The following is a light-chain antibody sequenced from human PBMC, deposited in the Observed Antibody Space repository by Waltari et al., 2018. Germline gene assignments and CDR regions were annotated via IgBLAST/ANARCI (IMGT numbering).Light chain of an antibody. CDR2: DVS. CDR1: NTDVGSYKY. Sequence: QSALTQPASVSGSRGQSITISCSGTNTDVGSYKYVSWYQQYSDKAPHLLIYDVSKRPSGVSNRSACSKAGSTASLTSSGRRAEDEAEYYCSSSGTSSVVVFGGGTKLTVL. CDR3: SSSGTSSVVV. V-gene: IGLV2-14*01. J-gene: IGLJ2*01.